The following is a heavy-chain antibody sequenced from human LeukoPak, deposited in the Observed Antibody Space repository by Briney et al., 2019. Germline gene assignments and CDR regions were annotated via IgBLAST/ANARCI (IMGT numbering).Heavy chain of an antibody. J-gene: IGHJ5*01. D-gene: IGHD5-18*01. CDR3: ARGASGIQLWFFDS. CDR2: IKQDGSEK. V-gene: IGHV3-7*01. CDR1: GFTFSSYW. Sequence: GGSLRLSCAASGFTFSSYWMSWVRQPPGKGLEWVANIKQDGSEKYYVDSVKGRFTISRDNAKNSLYLEVNSLRAEDTAVYYCARGASGIQLWFFDSWGQGGLVTVSS.